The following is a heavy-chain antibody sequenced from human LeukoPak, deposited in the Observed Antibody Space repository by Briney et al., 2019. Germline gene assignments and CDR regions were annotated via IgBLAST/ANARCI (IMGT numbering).Heavy chain of an antibody. J-gene: IGHJ4*02. D-gene: IGHD3-22*01. V-gene: IGHV4-59*01. Sequence: PSETLSLTCTVSGGSIGSYYWSWIRQPPGKGLEWIGYIYYSGSTNYNPSLKSRVTISVDTSKNQFSLKLSSVTAADTAVYYCAREGLRYYDSSGYYLDWGQGTLVTVSS. CDR1: GGSIGSYY. CDR2: IYYSGST. CDR3: AREGLRYYDSSGYYLD.